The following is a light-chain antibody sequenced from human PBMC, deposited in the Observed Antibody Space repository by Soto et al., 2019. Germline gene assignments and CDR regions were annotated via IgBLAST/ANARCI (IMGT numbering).Light chain of an antibody. Sequence: DIQMTQSPSSLSASVGDRVTITCQASQDISNSVNWYQQNPGKDPKLLIYAAASWETGVTSRFSGRGSVKDFTFIITSLRTDDSSTYHCQLYDNLTPTFGPGTKVDVK. CDR1: QDISNS. CDR3: QLYDNLTPT. J-gene: IGKJ3*01. CDR2: AAA. V-gene: IGKV1-33*01.